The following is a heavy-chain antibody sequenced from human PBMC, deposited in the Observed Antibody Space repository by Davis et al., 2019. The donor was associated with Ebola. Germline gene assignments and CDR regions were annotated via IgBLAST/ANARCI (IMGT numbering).Heavy chain of an antibody. CDR3: VTEQTRLLWPAFDV. Sequence: ASVKVSCQVSGYPLTELAIHWVRQAPGKGLEWMGGFDPEDGELIYAQRFQGRVTMIEDTSTDTAYMELSSLKSEDTAVYYCVTEQTRLLWPAFDVWGQGTMVTVSS. J-gene: IGHJ3*01. CDR2: FDPEDGEL. V-gene: IGHV1-24*01. D-gene: IGHD3-10*01. CDR1: GYPLTELA.